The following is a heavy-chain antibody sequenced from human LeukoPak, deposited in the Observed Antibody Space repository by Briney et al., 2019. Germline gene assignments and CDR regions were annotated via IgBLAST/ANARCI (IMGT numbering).Heavy chain of an antibody. CDR1: GGSIRSGEYY. Sequence: SETLSLTCTVSGGSIRSGEYYWSWIRQPPGKGLEWIGYIYYAGSTDYNPSLQSRGTISINTSKNQFSLRLSSVSAADTAVYYCARVVYSTPYIAYWGQGTLVTVSS. CDR2: IYYAGST. J-gene: IGHJ4*02. D-gene: IGHD2-21*01. V-gene: IGHV4-30-4*01. CDR3: ARVVYSTPYIAY.